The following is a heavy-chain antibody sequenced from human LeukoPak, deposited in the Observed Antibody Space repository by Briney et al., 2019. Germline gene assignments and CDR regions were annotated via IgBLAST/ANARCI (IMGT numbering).Heavy chain of an antibody. CDR2: INTNGSPT. V-gene: IGHV3-74*01. D-gene: IGHD1-1*01. CDR3: ASEGTTGTTWGPDY. J-gene: IGHJ4*02. Sequence: PGGSLRLSCAASGFTFSSYWMHWVRQAPGKGLVWVARINTNGSPTQYADSVKGRFTISRDNAKNTLYLQMNSLRAEDTAVYYCASEGTTGTTWGPDYWGQGTLVTVSS. CDR1: GFTFSSYW.